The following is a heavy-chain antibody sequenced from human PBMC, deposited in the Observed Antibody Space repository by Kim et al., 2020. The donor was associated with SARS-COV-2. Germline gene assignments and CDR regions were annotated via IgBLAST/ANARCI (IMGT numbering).Heavy chain of an antibody. V-gene: IGHV6-1*01. Sequence: SQTLSLTCAISGDSVSSNSVAWNWLRQSPSRGLEWLGRAYYRSSWFYDYAISMKSRITINPDTTKNQFSLRLNSVTPEDTAVYYCAREPGWLDFDYWGKGSRDTVSS. CDR1: GDSVSSNSVA. D-gene: IGHD6-19*01. CDR2: AYYRSSWFY. CDR3: AREPGWLDFDY. J-gene: IGHJ4*02.